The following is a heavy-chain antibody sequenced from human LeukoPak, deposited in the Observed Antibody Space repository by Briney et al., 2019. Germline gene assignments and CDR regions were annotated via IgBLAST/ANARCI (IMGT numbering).Heavy chain of an antibody. J-gene: IGHJ4*02. V-gene: IGHV4-4*02. CDR1: SDSIFTSNW. D-gene: IGHD5/OR15-5a*01. CDR3: ARSPTKCVPEDY. Sequence: PSETLSLTCTVSSDSIFTSNWWSWVRQPPGKGLEWIGQIFHSGSTSYSPSLKSRVTISMDKSRNQISLRLTSVTAADTAVYYCARSPTKCVPEDYWGQGTLVTVSS. CDR2: IFHSGST.